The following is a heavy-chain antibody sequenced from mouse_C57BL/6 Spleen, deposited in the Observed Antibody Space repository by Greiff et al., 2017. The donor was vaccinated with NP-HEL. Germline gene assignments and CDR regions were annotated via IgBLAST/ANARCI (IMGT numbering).Heavy chain of an antibody. CDR3: ARRYGNYVYYAMDY. D-gene: IGHD2-10*02. CDR2: INPGSGGT. CDR1: GYAFTNYL. Sequence: QVQLQQSGAELVRPGTSVKVSCKASGYAFTNYLIEWVKQRPGQGLEWIGVINPGSGGTNYNEKFKGKATLTADKSSSTAYMQLSSLTSEDSAVYVCARRYGNYVYYAMDYWGQGTSVTVSS. J-gene: IGHJ4*01. V-gene: IGHV1-54*01.